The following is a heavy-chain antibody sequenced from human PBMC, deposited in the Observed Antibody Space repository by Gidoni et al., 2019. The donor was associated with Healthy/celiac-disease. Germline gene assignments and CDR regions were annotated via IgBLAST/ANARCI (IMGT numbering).Heavy chain of an antibody. Sequence: QLQLQESGPGLVKPSETLSLTCTVSGGSISSSSYYWGWIRPPPGKGLEWIGSIYYSGSTYYNPSLKSRVTISVDTSKNQFSLKLSSVTAADTAVYYCARPSSSWYEDWFDPWGQGTLVTVSS. J-gene: IGHJ5*02. V-gene: IGHV4-39*01. CDR3: ARPSSSWYEDWFDP. CDR2: IYYSGST. CDR1: GGSISSSSYY. D-gene: IGHD6-13*01.